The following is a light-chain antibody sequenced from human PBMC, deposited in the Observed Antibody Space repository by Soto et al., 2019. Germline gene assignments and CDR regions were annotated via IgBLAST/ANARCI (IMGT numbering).Light chain of an antibody. CDR2: YYSDSDK. J-gene: IGLJ1*01. CDR1: SDINVGSYN. V-gene: IGLV5-37*01. Sequence: QPVLTQPPSSSASPGESARLTCTLPSDINVGSYNIYWYQQKPGSPPRYLLYYYSDSDKGQGSGVPSRFSGSKDASANTGILFFSGLQSEDEADYYCIFWQSNAWVFETGTKVTVL. CDR3: IFWQSNAWV.